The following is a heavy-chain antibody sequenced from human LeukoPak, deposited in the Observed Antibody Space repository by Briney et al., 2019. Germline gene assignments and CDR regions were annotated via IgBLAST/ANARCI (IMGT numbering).Heavy chain of an antibody. J-gene: IGHJ6*03. CDR1: DYSIRSDYY. Sequence: SETLSLTCAVSDYSIRSDYYWGWIRQPPGKGLEWIGTIYHSGSTYYNPSLKSRVTISVDTSKNQFSLKLSSVTAADTAVYYCARCGKDSSVYYHHYMDVWGKGTTVTVSS. CDR3: ARCGKDSSVYYHHYMDV. V-gene: IGHV4-38-2*01. CDR2: IYHSGST. D-gene: IGHD6-19*01.